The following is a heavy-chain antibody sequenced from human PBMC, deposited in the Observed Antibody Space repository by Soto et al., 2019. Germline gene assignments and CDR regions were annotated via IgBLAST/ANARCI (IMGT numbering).Heavy chain of an antibody. CDR3: ARDHAGDGHNSYFHP. J-gene: IGHJ1*01. CDR2: IIAIFGET. Sequence: GASVKVSCKASGCTFRTYAFSWVRQAPGQGLEWMGGIIAIFGETNYAQKFQGRVTITADKSTSTAYMELNSLTSEDTAVYYCARDHAGDGHNSYFHPWGQGTLVTVSS. D-gene: IGHD3-10*01. CDR1: GCTFRTYA. V-gene: IGHV1-69*06.